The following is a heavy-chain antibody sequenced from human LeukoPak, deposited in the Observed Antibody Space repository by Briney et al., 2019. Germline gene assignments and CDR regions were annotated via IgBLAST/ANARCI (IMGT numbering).Heavy chain of an antibody. CDR2: IYHSGST. CDR1: GGSISSNNW. V-gene: IGHV4-4*02. CDR3: VREVPLGDGYYYYGMDV. Sequence: PSETLSLTCAVFGGSISSNNWWSWVRQPPGKGPEWTGEIYHSGSTNYNPSLKSLVTISVDKSKNQFSLKLSSVTAADTAVYYCVREVPLGDGYYYYGMDVWGKGTTVTVSS. J-gene: IGHJ6*04. D-gene: IGHD3-10*01.